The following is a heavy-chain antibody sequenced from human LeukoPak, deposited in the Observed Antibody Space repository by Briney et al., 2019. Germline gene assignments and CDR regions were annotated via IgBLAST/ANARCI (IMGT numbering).Heavy chain of an antibody. D-gene: IGHD6-6*01. CDR2: ISSSSSYI. V-gene: IGHV3-21*01. Sequence: GGSLRLSCAASGFTFSSYSMNWVRQAPGKGLEWVSSISSSSSYIYYADSVKGRLTISRDNAKNSLYLQVNSLRAEDTAVYYCAKLEYSSSGFDPWGQGTLVTVSS. CDR1: GFTFSSYS. CDR3: AKLEYSSSGFDP. J-gene: IGHJ5*02.